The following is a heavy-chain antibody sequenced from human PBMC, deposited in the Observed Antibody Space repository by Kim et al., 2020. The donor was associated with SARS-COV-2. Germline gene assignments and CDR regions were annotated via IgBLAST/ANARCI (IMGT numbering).Heavy chain of an antibody. J-gene: IGHJ4*02. V-gene: IGHV3-30*04. CDR3: ARGSDIVVVTAIEEVPDY. CDR1: GFTFSSYA. D-gene: IGHD2-21*02. CDR2: ISYDGSNK. Sequence: GGSLRLSCAASGFTFSSYAMHWVRQAPGKGLEWVAVISYDGSNKYYADSVKGRFTISRDNSKNTLYLQMNSLRAEDTAVYYCARGSDIVVVTAIEEVPDYWGQGTLVTVSS.